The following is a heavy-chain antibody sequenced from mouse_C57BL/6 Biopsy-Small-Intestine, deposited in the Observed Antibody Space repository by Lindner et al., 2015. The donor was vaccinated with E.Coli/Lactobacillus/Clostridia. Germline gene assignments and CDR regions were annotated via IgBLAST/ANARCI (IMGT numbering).Heavy chain of an antibody. Sequence: VQLQESGPELVKPGASVKISCKASGYTFTDYYINWVKQRPGQGLEWIGWIYPGNNYTKYIEKFKGKATLTVDTSSSTAHMELRSLTSEDSAVYYCARITYLGWWGQGTTLTVSS. D-gene: IGHD5-1*01. J-gene: IGHJ2*01. CDR1: GYTFTDYY. V-gene: IGHV1-84*01. CDR2: IYPGNNYT. CDR3: ARITYLGW.